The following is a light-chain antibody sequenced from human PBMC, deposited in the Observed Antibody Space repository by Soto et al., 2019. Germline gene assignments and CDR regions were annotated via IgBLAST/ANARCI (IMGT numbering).Light chain of an antibody. Sequence: QSALTQPPSASGSPGQSVTISCTGTSSDVGGYNYVSWYQHHPGKAPKLIIYEVNKRPSGVPDRFSGSQSGNTASLTVSGLQAEDEADYYCSSYAGKGIFGGGTKVTGL. V-gene: IGLV2-8*01. CDR1: SSDVGGYNY. CDR3: SSYAGKGI. CDR2: EVN. J-gene: IGLJ2*01.